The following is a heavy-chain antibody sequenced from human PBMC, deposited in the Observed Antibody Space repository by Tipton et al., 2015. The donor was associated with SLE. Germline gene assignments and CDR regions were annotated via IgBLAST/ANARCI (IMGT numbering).Heavy chain of an antibody. CDR2: IYYSGST. CDR3: ARDRIDSGIKT. D-gene: IGHD3-10*01. Sequence: TLSLTCTVSGGSISSSSYYWGWIRQPPGKGLEWIGSIYYSGSTYYNPSLKSRVSISIDTSKNQFSLKLSSVTAADTAVYFCARDRIDSGIKTWGQGILVTVSS. V-gene: IGHV4-39*07. J-gene: IGHJ5*02. CDR1: GGSISSSSYY.